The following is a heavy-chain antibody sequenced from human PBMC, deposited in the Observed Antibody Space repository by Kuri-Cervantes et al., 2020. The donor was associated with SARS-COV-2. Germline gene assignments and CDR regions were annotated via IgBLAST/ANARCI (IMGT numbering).Heavy chain of an antibody. Sequence: SETLSLTCAVPGSSLSSGYYWGWIRQPPGKGLEWLGSIYHSGSTYYNPSLKSRVTISVDTSKNQFSLKLNSVTAADTAVYFCARDSRSSYQVLFYRYYFSYMDVWGKGTTVTVSS. CDR1: GSSLSSGYY. CDR3: ARDSRSSYQVLFYRYYFSYMDV. CDR2: IYHSGST. D-gene: IGHD2/OR15-2a*01. V-gene: IGHV4-38-2*02. J-gene: IGHJ6*03.